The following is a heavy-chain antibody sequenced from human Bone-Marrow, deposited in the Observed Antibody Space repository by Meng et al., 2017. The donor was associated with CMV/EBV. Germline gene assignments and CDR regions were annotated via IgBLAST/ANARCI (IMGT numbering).Heavy chain of an antibody. J-gene: IGHJ3*02. CDR3: EGRYYGVDAFDI. CDR1: GFTFGSYA. Sequence: GESLKISCTASGFTFGSYAMHWVRQAPGKGLEWVAFTAYDGSNKYYADSVKGRFTISRDNSRKTLYLQMNSLRAEDTAVYYCEGRYYGVDAFDIWGQGTRVTVSS. V-gene: IGHV3-30*02. CDR2: TAYDGSNK. D-gene: IGHD3-10*01.